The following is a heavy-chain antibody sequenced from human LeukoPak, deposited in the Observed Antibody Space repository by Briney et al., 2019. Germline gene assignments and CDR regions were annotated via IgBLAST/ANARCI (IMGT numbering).Heavy chain of an antibody. CDR2: INHSGST. CDR1: GGSFSGYY. D-gene: IGHD3-22*01. Sequence: SETLSLTCAVYGGSFSGYYWSWIRQPPGKGLEWIGEINHSGSTNYNPSLKSRVTISVDTSKNQFSLKLSSVTAADTAVYYCARSTLRPYYYDSSGYFSAFDIWGQGTMVTVSA. V-gene: IGHV4-34*01. J-gene: IGHJ3*02. CDR3: ARSTLRPYYYDSSGYFSAFDI.